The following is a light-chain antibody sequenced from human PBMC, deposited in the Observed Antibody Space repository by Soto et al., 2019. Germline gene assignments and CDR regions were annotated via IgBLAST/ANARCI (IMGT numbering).Light chain of an antibody. J-gene: IGLJ3*02. CDR3: AAWDDSLKGPV. V-gene: IGLV1-44*01. CDR1: SSNIGGNT. Sequence: QTVVTQPPSTSGTPGQRVTMSCSGSSSNIGGNTVNWYQQLPGTAPKLLIYANNQRPSGVPDRLSGSKSGTSASLAISGLQSEDEADYHCAAWDDSLKGPVFGGGTQLTVL. CDR2: ANN.